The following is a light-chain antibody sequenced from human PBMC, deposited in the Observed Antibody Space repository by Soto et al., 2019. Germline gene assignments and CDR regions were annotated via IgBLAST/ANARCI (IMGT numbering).Light chain of an antibody. Sequence: DIQLTQSPSFLAASVEDRVTISCRASYDLSSSLAWYQQEPGKPPKLLIYDSSTVQTGVPSRFTGSGSGRKFTLTIRGLQFGDFATYFCQQLSHYPYTFGQGTRLESK. CDR2: DSS. J-gene: IGKJ5*01. V-gene: IGKV1-9*01. CDR3: QQLSHYPYT. CDR1: YDLSSS.